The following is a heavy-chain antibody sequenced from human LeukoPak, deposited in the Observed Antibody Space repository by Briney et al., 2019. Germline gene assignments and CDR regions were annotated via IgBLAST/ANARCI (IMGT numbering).Heavy chain of an antibody. V-gene: IGHV3-30*03. D-gene: IGHD5-18*01. J-gene: IGHJ4*02. CDR1: GFTFSSYG. Sequence: GRSLRPSCAASGFTFSSYGMHWVRQAPGKGLEWVAVMSYDGSNQYYADSVRGRFTISRDNSKNTLYMQMNSLRAEDTAVYYCASGRGYTFPFDCWGQGTLVTVSS. CDR2: MSYDGSNQ. CDR3: ASGRGYTFPFDC.